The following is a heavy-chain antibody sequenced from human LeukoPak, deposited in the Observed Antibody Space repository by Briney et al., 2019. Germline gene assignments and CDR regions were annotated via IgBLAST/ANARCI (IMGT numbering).Heavy chain of an antibody. CDR1: GFTFSSYS. Sequence: PGGSLRLSCAASGFTFSSYSMSWVRQAPGKGLEWVSSISSSSSYIYYADSVKGRFTISRDNAKNSLYLQMNSLRAEDTAVYYCARDRTGAFDIWGQGTMVTVSS. CDR3: ARDRTGAFDI. V-gene: IGHV3-21*01. CDR2: ISSSSSYI. J-gene: IGHJ3*02. D-gene: IGHD1-14*01.